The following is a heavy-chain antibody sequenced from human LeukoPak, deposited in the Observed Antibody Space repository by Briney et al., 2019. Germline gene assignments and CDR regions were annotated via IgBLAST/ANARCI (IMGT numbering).Heavy chain of an antibody. Sequence: GASVKVSPKASGYTFTSYYIHWVRQAPGQGLEWMGLITTSGGITTYAQKFQGRVTMTKDTSTSTVYMEMSSLRSEDTAVYYCVREEEGGTFDYWGQGTLVIVSS. CDR2: ITTSGGIT. V-gene: IGHV1-46*01. CDR3: VREEEGGTFDY. CDR1: GYTFTSYY. J-gene: IGHJ4*02. D-gene: IGHD3-16*01.